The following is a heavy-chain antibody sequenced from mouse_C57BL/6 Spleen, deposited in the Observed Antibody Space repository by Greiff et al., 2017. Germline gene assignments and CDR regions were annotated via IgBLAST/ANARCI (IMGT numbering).Heavy chain of an antibody. V-gene: IGHV1-52*01. CDR3: ARNRAYYSNPYWYFDV. D-gene: IGHD2-5*01. CDR1: GYTFTSYW. CDR2: IDPSDSET. J-gene: IGHJ1*03. Sequence: VQLQQPGAELVRPGSSVKLSCKASGYTFTSYWMHWVKQRPIQGLEWIGNIDPSDSETHYNQKFKDKATLTVDKSSSTAYMQLSSLTSEDSAVYYCARNRAYYSNPYWYFDVWGTGTTVTVSS.